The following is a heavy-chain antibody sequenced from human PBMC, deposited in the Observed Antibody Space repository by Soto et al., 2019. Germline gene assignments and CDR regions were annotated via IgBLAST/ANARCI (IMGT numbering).Heavy chain of an antibody. CDR1: GHTFTSYD. V-gene: IGHV1-8*01. CDR3: ARLMGDLRFLEWLAPPHEKYYVDV. Sequence: ASVKVSCKASGHTFTSYDINWVRQATGQGLEWMGWMNPNSGNTGYAQKFQGRVTMTRNTSISTAYMELGSLRSEDTAVYYCARLMGDLRFLEWLAPPHEKYYVDVWGKGTTVTVSS. J-gene: IGHJ6*03. D-gene: IGHD3-3*01. CDR2: MNPNSGNT.